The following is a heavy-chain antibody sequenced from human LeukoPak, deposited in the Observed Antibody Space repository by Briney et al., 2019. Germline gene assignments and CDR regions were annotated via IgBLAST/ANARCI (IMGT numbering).Heavy chain of an antibody. CDR3: AKAFSAAAGLLIDY. CDR1: GFTFDDYA. CDR2: ISWDGGST. J-gene: IGHJ4*02. V-gene: IGHV3-43D*03. Sequence: GGSLRLSCAASGFTFDDYAMHWVRQAPGKGLEWVSLISWDGGSTYYADSVKGRFTISRDNSKNSLYLQMDSLRAEDTALYYCAKAFSAAAGLLIDYWGRGTLVTVSS. D-gene: IGHD6-13*01.